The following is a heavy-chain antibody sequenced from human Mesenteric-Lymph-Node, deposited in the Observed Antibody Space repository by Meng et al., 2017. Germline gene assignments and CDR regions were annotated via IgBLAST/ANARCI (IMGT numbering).Heavy chain of an antibody. CDR1: GFSLSTSGVG. CDR3: AHSREYYDFWSGSPLYGMDV. D-gene: IGHD3-3*01. CDR2: IYWDDDK. V-gene: IGHV2-5*02. Sequence: SGPTLVKPTQTLTLTCTFSGFSLSTSGVGVGWIRQPPGKALEWLALIYWDDDKRYSPSLKSRLTITKDTSKNQVVLTMTNMDPVDTATYYFAHSREYYDFWSGSPLYGMDVWGQGTTVTVSS. J-gene: IGHJ6*02.